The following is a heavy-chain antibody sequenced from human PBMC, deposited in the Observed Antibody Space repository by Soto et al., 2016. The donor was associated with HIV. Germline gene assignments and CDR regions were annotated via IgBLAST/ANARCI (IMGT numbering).Heavy chain of an antibody. CDR1: GYTFTSYG. CDR2: ISAYNGNT. CDR3: ARAPRELLWFGELSPSLDY. J-gene: IGHJ4*02. V-gene: IGHV1-18*01. D-gene: IGHD3-10*01. Sequence: QVQLVQSGAEVKKPGASVKVSCKASGYTFTSYGISWVRQAPGQGLEWMGWISAYNGNTNYAQKLQGRVTMTTDTSTSTAYMELRSLRSDDTAVYYCARAPRELLWFGELSPSLDYWAREPWSPSPQ.